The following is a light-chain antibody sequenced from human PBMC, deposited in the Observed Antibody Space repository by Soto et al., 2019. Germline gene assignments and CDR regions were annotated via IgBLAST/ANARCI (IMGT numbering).Light chain of an antibody. CDR1: SSNIGARYD. J-gene: IGLJ2*01. CDR2: GNN. CDR3: QSYDSSLSGSV. Sequence: QSVLTQPPSVSGAPGQRVTISCTGSSSNIGARYDVHWYQQLPGSAPKLLIYGNNNRPSGVPDRFSGSKSGPSASLAITGLQVEDEADYYCQSYDSSLSGSVFGGGTKLTVL. V-gene: IGLV1-40*01.